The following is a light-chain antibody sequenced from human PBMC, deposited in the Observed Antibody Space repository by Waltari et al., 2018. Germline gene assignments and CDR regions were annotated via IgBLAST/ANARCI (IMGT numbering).Light chain of an antibody. V-gene: IGKV4-1*01. CDR1: QSILYSSNSKNY. J-gene: IGKJ2*01. Sequence: DIVMTQSPDSLAVSLGERATINCKSSQSILYSSNSKNYLAWYQHKPGQPPKLLIYCASTRESGVPDRFSGSGSGTDFTLTISSLQAEDVAIYYCQQYYSIPYTFGQGTKLEIK. CDR2: CAS. CDR3: QQYYSIPYT.